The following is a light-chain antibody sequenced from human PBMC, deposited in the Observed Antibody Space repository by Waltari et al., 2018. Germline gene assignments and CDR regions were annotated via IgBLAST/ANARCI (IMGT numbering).Light chain of an antibody. CDR1: QSISSW. CDR2: KAS. CDR3: QQYNSYSGT. V-gene: IGKV1-5*03. Sequence: DIQMTQSPSTLSASVGDSVTLTCRASQSISSWLAWYQQKPGKAPKLLIYKASSLESGVPSRFSGSGSGTEFTLTISSLQPDDFATYYCQQYNSYSGTFGQGTKLEIK. J-gene: IGKJ2*01.